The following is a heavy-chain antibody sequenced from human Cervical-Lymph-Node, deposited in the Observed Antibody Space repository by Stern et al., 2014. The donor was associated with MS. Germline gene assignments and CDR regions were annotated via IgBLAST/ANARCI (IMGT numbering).Heavy chain of an antibody. CDR2: ITPLFGTA. CDR1: GDTFNNFD. V-gene: IGHV1-69*01. D-gene: IGHD6-13*01. J-gene: IGHJ4*02. CDR3: ARHQGGVAAF. Sequence: QMQLVQSGAEVKKPGSSVKVSCKASGDTFNNFDIGWVRQAPGQGPEWLGGITPLFGTANYSQRLQDRDTFTADESTSTTYMELSRLRSEDTAIYYCARHQGGVAAFWGQGTLVTVSS.